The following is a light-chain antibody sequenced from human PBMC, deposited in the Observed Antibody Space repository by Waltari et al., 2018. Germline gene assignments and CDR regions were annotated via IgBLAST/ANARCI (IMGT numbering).Light chain of an antibody. V-gene: IGLV6-57*02. J-gene: IGLJ3*02. Sequence: TQPHSVSGSPGETVIISCTGRGGRIASNFVQWYQQRPGRAPAAVIYENNQRPSGVPDRFSGSIDGSSNSASLTISGLQSEDEADYYCQSYDHAFPVVFGGGTKLTVL. CDR2: ENN. CDR1: GGRIASNF. CDR3: QSYDHAFPVV.